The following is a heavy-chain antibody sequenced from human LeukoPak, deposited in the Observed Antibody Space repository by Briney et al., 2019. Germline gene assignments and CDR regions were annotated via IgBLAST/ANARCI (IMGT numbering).Heavy chain of an antibody. CDR3: ARLSSSGWYRLFDY. CDR2: IYYSGST. Sequence: PSETLSLTCTVSGGSISSSSYYWGWIRQPPGKGLEWIGSIYYSGSTYYNPSLKGRVTISVDTSKNQFSLKLSSVTAADTAVYYCARLSSSGWYRLFDYWGQGTLVTVSS. D-gene: IGHD6-19*01. CDR1: GGSISSSSYY. V-gene: IGHV4-39*01. J-gene: IGHJ4*02.